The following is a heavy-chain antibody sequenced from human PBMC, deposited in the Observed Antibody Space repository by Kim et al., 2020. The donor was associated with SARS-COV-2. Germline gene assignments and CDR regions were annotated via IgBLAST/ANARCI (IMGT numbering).Heavy chain of an antibody. V-gene: IGHV1-18*01. Sequence: ASVKVSCKAFGYTFRTSAMTWVRQAPGQGLEWMGWINTYTGDTRYAQRLQGRVTVTTDTSTSTAYMELRSLKSDDTAVYYCARPRDLYSDSWLDLDLWG. CDR2: INTYTGDT. J-gene: IGHJ2*01. CDR1: GYTFRTSA. D-gene: IGHD6-13*01. CDR3: ARPRDLYSDSWLDLDL.